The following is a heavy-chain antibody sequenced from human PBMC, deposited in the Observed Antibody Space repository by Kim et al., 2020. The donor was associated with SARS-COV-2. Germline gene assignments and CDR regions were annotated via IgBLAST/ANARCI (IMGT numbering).Heavy chain of an antibody. CDR2: IYYSGST. CDR1: GGSISSSSYY. CDR3: AINVLRYFDWLPKPDAFDI. V-gene: IGHV4-39*01. Sequence: SETLSLTCTVSGGSISSSSYYWGWIRQPPGKGLEWIGSIYYSGSTYYNPSLKSRVTISVDTSKNQFSLKLSSVTAADTAVYYCAINVLRYFDWLPKPDAFDIWGQGTMVTVSS. J-gene: IGHJ3*02. D-gene: IGHD3-9*01.